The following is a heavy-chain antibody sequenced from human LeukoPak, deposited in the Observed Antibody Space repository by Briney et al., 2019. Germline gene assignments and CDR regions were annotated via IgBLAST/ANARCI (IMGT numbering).Heavy chain of an antibody. CDR1: GGSISSYY. CDR3: ARRSASSGWNFDY. Sequence: KPSETLSLTCTVSGGSISSYYWSWIRQPPGKGLEWIGYIYYSGSTNYNPSLKSRVTISVDTSKNQFSLKLSSVTAADTAVYYCARRSASSGWNFDYWGQGTLVTVSS. V-gene: IGHV4-59*08. J-gene: IGHJ4*02. D-gene: IGHD6-19*01. CDR2: IYYSGST.